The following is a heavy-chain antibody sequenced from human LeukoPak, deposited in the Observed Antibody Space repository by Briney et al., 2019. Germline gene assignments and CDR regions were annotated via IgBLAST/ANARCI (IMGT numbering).Heavy chain of an antibody. CDR3: ARGAVAKYYYDSSGYYHPFDY. V-gene: IGHV4-59*01. J-gene: IGHJ4*02. CDR1: GGSFSGYY. D-gene: IGHD3-22*01. CDR2: IYYSGST. Sequence: SETLSLTCAVYGGSFSGYYWSWIRQPPGKGLEWIGYIYYSGSTNYNPSLKSRVTISVDTSKNQFSLKLSSVTAADTAVYYCARGAVAKYYYDSSGYYHPFDYWGQGTLVTVSS.